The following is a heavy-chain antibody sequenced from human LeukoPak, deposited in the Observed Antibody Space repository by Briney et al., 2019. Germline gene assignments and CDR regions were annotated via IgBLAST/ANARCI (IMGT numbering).Heavy chain of an antibody. CDR2: INPSGGTT. CDR1: GYTFTNYY. V-gene: IGHV1-46*01. Sequence: ASVKVSCKASGYTFTNYYIHWVRQAPGQGLEWMGLINPSGGTTSCAQKFQGRVTVTRDMSTSTVYMDLSSLRSEDTAVYYCARTDTSTGPRRGVFDYWGQGTLVTVSS. J-gene: IGHJ4*02. D-gene: IGHD1-1*01. CDR3: ARTDTSTGPRRGVFDY.